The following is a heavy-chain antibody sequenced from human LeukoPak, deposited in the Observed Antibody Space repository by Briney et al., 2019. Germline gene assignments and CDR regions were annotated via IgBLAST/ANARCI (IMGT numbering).Heavy chain of an antibody. Sequence: SETLSLTCTVSGYSISSGYYWAWIRQPAGKGLEWIGRIYTSGSTNYNPSLKSRVTISVDTSKNQFSLKLSSVTAADTAVYYCASNPYYYDSSGYYRGNWFDPWGQGTLVTVSS. CDR3: ASNPYYYDSSGYYRGNWFDP. D-gene: IGHD3-22*01. CDR1: GYSISSGYY. J-gene: IGHJ5*02. CDR2: IYTSGST. V-gene: IGHV4-61*02.